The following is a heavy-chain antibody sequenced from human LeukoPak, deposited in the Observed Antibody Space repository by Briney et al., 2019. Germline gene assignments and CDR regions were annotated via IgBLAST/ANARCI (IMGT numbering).Heavy chain of an antibody. CDR3: ARVLDYGGSTFDY. J-gene: IGHJ4*02. CDR2: IYYSGST. V-gene: IGHV4-59*01. D-gene: IGHD4-23*01. CDR1: GGSISSYY. Sequence: PSETVSLTCTVSGGSISSYYWSWIREPPGKGLEWIGYIYYSGSTNYNPSLKSRVTISVDTSKNQFSLKLSSVTAADTAVYYCARVLDYGGSTFDYWGQGTLVTVSS.